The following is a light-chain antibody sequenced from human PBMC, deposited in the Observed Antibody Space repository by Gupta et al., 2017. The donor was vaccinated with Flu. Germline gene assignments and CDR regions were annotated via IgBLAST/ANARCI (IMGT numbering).Light chain of an antibody. J-gene: IGKJ2*02. Sequence: PSTLSASVGDRVTITCRASQSISSWLAWYQQKPGKAPKLLIYKASSLESGVPSRFSGSGSGTEFTLTISSLQPDDFATYYCQQDNSSPGTFGQGTKLEIK. CDR1: QSISSW. V-gene: IGKV1-5*03. CDR3: QQDNSSPGT. CDR2: KAS.